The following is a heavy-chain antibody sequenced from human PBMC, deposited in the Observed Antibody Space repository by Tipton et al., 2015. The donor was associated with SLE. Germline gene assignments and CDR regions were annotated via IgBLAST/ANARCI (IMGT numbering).Heavy chain of an antibody. CDR2: INHSGVT. J-gene: IGHJ2*01. D-gene: IGHD3-10*01. CDR3: ARGARGSRPTGYFDL. V-gene: IGHV4-34*01. Sequence: LRLSCAASGFTFSSYWMSWIRQPPGKGLQWIGQINHSGVTSNNPSLRSRVTISVDTSRNQISLKLKSVTAADTAIYYCARGARGSRPTGYFDLWGRDTLVTVSS. CDR1: GFTFSSYW.